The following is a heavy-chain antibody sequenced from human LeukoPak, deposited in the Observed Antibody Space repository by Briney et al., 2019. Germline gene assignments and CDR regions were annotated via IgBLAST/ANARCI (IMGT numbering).Heavy chain of an antibody. CDR3: ARELPGGIDC. CDR2: INHSGST. Sequence: SETLSLTCAVYGGSFSGYYWSWIRQPPGKGLEWIGEINHSGSTNYNPSLKSRVTISVDTSKNQFSLKLSSVTAADTAVYYCARELPGGIDCWGQGTLVTVSS. CDR1: GGSFSGYY. V-gene: IGHV4-34*01. D-gene: IGHD5-24*01. J-gene: IGHJ4*02.